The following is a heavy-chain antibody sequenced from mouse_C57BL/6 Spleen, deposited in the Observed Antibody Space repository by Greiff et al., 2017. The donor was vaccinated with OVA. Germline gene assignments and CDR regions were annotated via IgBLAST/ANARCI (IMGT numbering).Heavy chain of an antibody. CDR3: AREERDYYGSSYRYYFDY. V-gene: IGHV1-53*01. CDR2: INPSNGGT. J-gene: IGHJ2*01. Sequence: QVQLQQPGTELVKPGASVKLSCKASGYTFTSYWMHWVKQRPGQGLEWIGNINPSNGGTNYTEKFKSKATLTGDKAYSTADMQLISLTSEDSAVSLCAREERDYYGSSYRYYFDYWGQGTTLTVSS. D-gene: IGHD1-1*01. CDR1: GYTFTSYW.